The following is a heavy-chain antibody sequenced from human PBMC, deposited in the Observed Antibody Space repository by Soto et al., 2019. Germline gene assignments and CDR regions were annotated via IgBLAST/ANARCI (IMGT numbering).Heavy chain of an antibody. J-gene: IGHJ4*02. D-gene: IGHD3-22*01. V-gene: IGHV3-30-3*01. Sequence: PGGSLRLSCAASGFTFSSYAMHWVRQAPGKGLEWVAVISYDGSNKYYADSVKGRFTISRDNSKNTLYLQMNSLRAEDTAVYYCARDTYYYDSSGYYYHLDYWGQGTLVTVSS. CDR2: ISYDGSNK. CDR1: GFTFSSYA. CDR3: ARDTYYYDSSGYYYHLDY.